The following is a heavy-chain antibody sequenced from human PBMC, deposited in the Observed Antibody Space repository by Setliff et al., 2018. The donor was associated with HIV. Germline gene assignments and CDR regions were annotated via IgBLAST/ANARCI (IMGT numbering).Heavy chain of an antibody. CDR3: ARDGGGPGDYYYYYMDV. J-gene: IGHJ6*03. CDR2: INPNSGGT. V-gene: IGHV1-2*02. D-gene: IGHD3-16*01. Sequence: ASVKVSCKASGDAFTDYYIHWVRQAPGQGLEWMGWINPNSGGTNYAQKFQGRVTMTRDTSISTAYMELSRLRSDDTAVYYCARDGGGPGDYYYYYMDVWAKGTTVTV. CDR1: GDAFTDYY.